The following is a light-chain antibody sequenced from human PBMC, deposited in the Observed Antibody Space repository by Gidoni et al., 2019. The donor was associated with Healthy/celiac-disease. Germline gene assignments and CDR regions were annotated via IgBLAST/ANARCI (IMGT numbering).Light chain of an antibody. V-gene: IGLV3-1*01. CDR2: QDS. CDR3: QAWDSSTVV. CDR1: KLGDKS. J-gene: IGLJ2*01. Sequence: SYELTQPPSVSVSPGQTASIPCSGAKLGDKSASWYQQKPGQSPVLVIYQDSKRPSGITERVSVSNSGNTATLTISGTQAMDEADYYCQAWDSSTVVFGGGTKLTVL.